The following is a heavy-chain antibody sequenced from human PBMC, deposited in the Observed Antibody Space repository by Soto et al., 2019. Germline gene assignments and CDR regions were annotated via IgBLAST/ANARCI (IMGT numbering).Heavy chain of an antibody. Sequence: SLRLSCAASGFTFSSYAMSWVRQAPGKGLEWVSAISGSGGSTYYADSAKGRFTISRDNSKNTLYLQMNSLRAEDTAVYYCAKCGDSLYYFDYWGQGTLVTVSS. V-gene: IGHV3-23*01. CDR3: AKCGDSLYYFDY. J-gene: IGHJ4*02. D-gene: IGHD2-21*02. CDR1: GFTFSSYA. CDR2: ISGSGGST.